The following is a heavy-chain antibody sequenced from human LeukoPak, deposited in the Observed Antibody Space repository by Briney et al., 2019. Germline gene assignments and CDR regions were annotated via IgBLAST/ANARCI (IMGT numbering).Heavy chain of an antibody. J-gene: IGHJ4*02. V-gene: IGHV1-2*06. CDR2: INPNSGGT. CDR1: GYTFTGYY. Sequence: ASVKVSCKASGYTFTGYYMHLVRQAPGQGLEWMGRINPNSGGTNYAQKFQGRVTMTRDTSISTAYMELNRLRSDDTAVYYCARDREGRGSWMGAYWGQGTLVTVSS. D-gene: IGHD6-13*01. CDR3: ARDREGRGSWMGAY.